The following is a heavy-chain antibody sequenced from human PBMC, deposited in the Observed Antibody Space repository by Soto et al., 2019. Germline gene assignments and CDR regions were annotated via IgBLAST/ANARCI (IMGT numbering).Heavy chain of an antibody. CDR2: ISWNSGSI. D-gene: IGHD3-10*01. J-gene: IGHJ4*02. CDR1: GFTFDDYA. Sequence: EVQLVESGGGLVQPGRSLRLSCAASGFTFDDYAMHWVRQAPGKGLEWVSGISWNSGSIGYADSVKGRFTISRDNAKNSRYMEMKSVRAEDTALYYCAKTVSGGGGYFDYWGQGTLVTVSS. V-gene: IGHV3-9*01. CDR3: AKTVSGGGGYFDY.